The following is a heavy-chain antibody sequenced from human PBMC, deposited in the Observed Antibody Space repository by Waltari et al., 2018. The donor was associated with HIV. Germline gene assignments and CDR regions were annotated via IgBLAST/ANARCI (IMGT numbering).Heavy chain of an antibody. D-gene: IGHD6-13*01. CDR2: VNHSGST. J-gene: IGHJ5*02. Sequence: QVQLQQWGAGLLKPSESLSLTCAVYGGSFSGYYWSWIRQPPGKGLEWIGEVNHSGSTNYNPSLKSRVTISVDTSKNQFSLKLSSVTAADTALYYCARGRIVIIAAAGHPEPYNWFDPWGQGTLVTVSS. V-gene: IGHV4-34*01. CDR3: ARGRIVIIAAAGHPEPYNWFDP. CDR1: GGSFSGYY.